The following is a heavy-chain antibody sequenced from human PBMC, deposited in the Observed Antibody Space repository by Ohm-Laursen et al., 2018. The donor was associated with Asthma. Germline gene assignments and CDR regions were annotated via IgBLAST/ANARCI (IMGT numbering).Heavy chain of an antibody. CDR2: LNSVFGTS. J-gene: IGHJ4*02. Sequence: SSVKISCKSLGGPFSTSVFGWVRQAPGQGLEWLGGLNSVFGTSTYAQKFHDRFTITADESTSTVYMTLSSLTSEDTAVYYCARKAGSCITSNCYSLDFWGQGTLVTVSS. CDR1: GGPFSTSV. D-gene: IGHD2-15*01. V-gene: IGHV1-69*01. CDR3: ARKAGSCITSNCYSLDF.